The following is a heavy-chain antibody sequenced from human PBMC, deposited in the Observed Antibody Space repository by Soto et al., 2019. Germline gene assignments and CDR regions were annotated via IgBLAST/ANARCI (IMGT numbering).Heavy chain of an antibody. CDR1: GFTFSSYW. V-gene: IGHV3-74*01. D-gene: IGHD3-22*01. CDR3: ARDPVDDSSGYYFDY. CDR2: INSDESST. Sequence: GGSLRLSCAASGFTFSSYWMHWVRQAPGKGLMWVSRINSDESSTSYAESVKEQYNIYRDNAKNTFYLQMNSLIAEDTAVYYCARDPVDDSSGYYFDYWGQGT. J-gene: IGHJ4*02.